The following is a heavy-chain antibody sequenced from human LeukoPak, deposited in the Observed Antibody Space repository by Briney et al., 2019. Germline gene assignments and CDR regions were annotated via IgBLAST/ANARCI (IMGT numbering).Heavy chain of an antibody. CDR2: VYYTGNT. D-gene: IGHD5-18*01. Sequence: PSETLSLTCNVSGGSISSYYWSWGRQPPGKGLEWIGYVYYTGNTNYNPSLKSRVTISLDTSKNHFSLKLRSVTALDTAVYYCARGGSSGYNYGWGQGTPVTV. CDR3: ARGGSSGYNYG. V-gene: IGHV4-59*01. J-gene: IGHJ1*01. CDR1: GGSISSYY.